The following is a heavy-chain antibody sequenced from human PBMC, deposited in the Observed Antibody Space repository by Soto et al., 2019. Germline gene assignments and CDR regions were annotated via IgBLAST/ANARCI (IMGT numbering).Heavy chain of an antibody. Sequence: GGSLRLSCAASGFTFSSYAMHWVRQAPGKGLEWVAVISYDGSNKYYADSVKGRFTISRDNSKNTLYLQMNSLRAEDTAVYYCASLRGQQQLRNKDYYYYGMDVWGQGTTVTVSS. CDR2: ISYDGSNK. V-gene: IGHV3-30-3*01. J-gene: IGHJ6*02. CDR3: ASLRGQQQLRNKDYYYYGMDV. CDR1: GFTFSSYA. D-gene: IGHD6-13*01.